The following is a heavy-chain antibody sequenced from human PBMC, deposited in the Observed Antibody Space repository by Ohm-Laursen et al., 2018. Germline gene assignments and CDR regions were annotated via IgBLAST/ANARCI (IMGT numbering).Heavy chain of an antibody. CDR3: SREDFDY. V-gene: IGHV1-46*03. CDR1: GYTFTSYY. CDR2: INPSGGATT. J-gene: IGHJ4*02. Sequence: ASVKVSCNASGYTFTSYYMHWVRQAPGQGLEWMGIINPSGGATTSYAQKFQGRVTMTRDTSISTAYMELSRLRSDDTAVYYCSREDFDYWGQGTLVTVSS.